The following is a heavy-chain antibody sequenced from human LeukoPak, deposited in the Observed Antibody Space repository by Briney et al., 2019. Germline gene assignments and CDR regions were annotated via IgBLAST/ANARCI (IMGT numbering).Heavy chain of an antibody. Sequence: PSETLSLTCSVSGAFSSSYYWTWIRQPAGKGLXXXXXXXXGGSANYNPSLRSRVNMSVDKSKNQFSLKLSSVTAADTAVYHCARGCSSTSCYFSGGNWFDPWGQGTLVIVSS. CDR3: ARGCSSTSCYFSGGNWFDP. D-gene: IGHD2-2*01. CDR1: GAFSSSYY. V-gene: IGHV4-4*07. J-gene: IGHJ5*02. CDR2: XXXGGSA.